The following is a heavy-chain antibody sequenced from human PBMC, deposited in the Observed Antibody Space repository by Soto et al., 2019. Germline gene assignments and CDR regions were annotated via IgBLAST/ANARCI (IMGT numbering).Heavy chain of an antibody. V-gene: IGHV4-61*08. CDR3: ARIPVDTYMINWFDP. D-gene: IGHD5-18*01. Sequence: PSETLSLTCTVSGGSVSSGDYYWSWMRQPPGKGLEWIGYIYYSGSTNYNPSLNSRVSISLDTSKNQFSLSLTSVTAADTAVYYCARIPVDTYMINWFDPWGQGTLVTV. J-gene: IGHJ5*02. CDR1: GGSVSSGDYY. CDR2: IYYSGST.